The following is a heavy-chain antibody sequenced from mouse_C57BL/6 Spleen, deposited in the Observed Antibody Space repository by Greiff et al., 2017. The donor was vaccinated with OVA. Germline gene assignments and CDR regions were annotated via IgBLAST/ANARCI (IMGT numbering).Heavy chain of an antibody. CDR3: TRESYYYGSSYRFAY. V-gene: IGHV1-5*01. D-gene: IGHD1-1*01. Sequence: EVKLEESGTVLARPGASVKMSCKTSGYTFTSYWMHWVKQRPGQGLEWIGAIYPGNSDTSYNQKFKGKAKLTAVTSASTAYMELSSLTNEDSAVYYCTRESYYYGSSYRFAYWGQGTLVTVSA. J-gene: IGHJ3*01. CDR2: IYPGNSDT. CDR1: GYTFTSYW.